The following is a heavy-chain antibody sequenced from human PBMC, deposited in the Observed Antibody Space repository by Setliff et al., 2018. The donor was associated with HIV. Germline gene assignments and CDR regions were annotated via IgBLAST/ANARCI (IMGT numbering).Heavy chain of an antibody. V-gene: IGHV4-34*09. CDR2: IKHSGST. CDR1: GGSFSDYY. CDR3: ARDLTSNSNCFEP. Sequence: SETLSLTCAVHGGSFSDYYWTWIRQPPGKGLEWIGEIKHSGSTYYNPSLESRISMSVDTSKNQFSLKLTSVTAADTAIYYCARDLTSNSNCFEPWGQGTQVTVSS. J-gene: IGHJ5*02. D-gene: IGHD4-4*01.